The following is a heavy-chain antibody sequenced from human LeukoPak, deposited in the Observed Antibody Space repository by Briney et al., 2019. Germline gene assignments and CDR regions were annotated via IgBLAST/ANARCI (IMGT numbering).Heavy chain of an antibody. J-gene: IGHJ6*02. CDR2: ISGSGDST. D-gene: IGHD1-14*01. CDR1: GFIFDTHT. V-gene: IGHV3-23*01. Sequence: GGPLRLSCTASGFIFDTHTLTWVRQAPGKGLEWVASISGSGDSTNYGDSVKGRFTISRDNFKRTVHLEMSNLRADDTAMYYCVRRAAVRGMDFWGLGTTVIVSS. CDR3: VRRAAVRGMDF.